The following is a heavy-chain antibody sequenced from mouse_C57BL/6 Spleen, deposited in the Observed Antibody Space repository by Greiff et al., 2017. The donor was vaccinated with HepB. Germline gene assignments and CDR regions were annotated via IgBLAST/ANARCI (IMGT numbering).Heavy chain of an antibody. J-gene: IGHJ2*01. CDR2: IRNKANNHAT. CDR1: GFTFSDAW. D-gene: IGHD1-1*01. CDR3: TSITTVVAYYFDY. V-gene: IGHV6-6*01. Sequence: EVQVVESGGGLVQPGGSMKLSCAASGFTFSDAWLDWVRQSPEKGLEWVAEIRNKANNHATYYAESVKGRFTISRDDSKSSVYLQMNSLRAEDTGIYYCTSITTVVAYYFDYWGQGTTLTVSS.